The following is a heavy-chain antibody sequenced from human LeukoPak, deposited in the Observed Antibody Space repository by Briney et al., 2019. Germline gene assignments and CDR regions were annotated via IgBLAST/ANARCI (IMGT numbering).Heavy chain of an antibody. Sequence: SSETLSLTCAVYGGSFSGYYWSWIRQPPGKGLEWIGEINHSGSTNYNPSLKSRVTISVDTSKNQFSLELSSVTAADTAVYYCARRLVGATQGRFDYWGQGTLVTVSS. CDR2: INHSGST. V-gene: IGHV4-34*01. D-gene: IGHD1-26*01. CDR1: GGSFSGYY. CDR3: ARRLVGATQGRFDY. J-gene: IGHJ4*02.